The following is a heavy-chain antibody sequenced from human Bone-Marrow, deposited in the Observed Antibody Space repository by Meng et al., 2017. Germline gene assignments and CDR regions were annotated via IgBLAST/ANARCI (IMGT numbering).Heavy chain of an antibody. CDR1: GWSFTAPS. Sequence: QLPLQQSGAGLLKPSQTLSLTCTVSGWSFTAPSWTWIRQPPGKGKEWIAEINHSGGTNYHLSLKKRVTISIDLAKNHFSLKVSSVTAADTAVYYCARSSYGSGSYSPFDFWGEGNLVTVSS. J-gene: IGHJ4*02. CDR3: ARSSYGSGSYSPFDF. V-gene: IGHV4-34*01. D-gene: IGHD3-10*01. CDR2: INHSGGT.